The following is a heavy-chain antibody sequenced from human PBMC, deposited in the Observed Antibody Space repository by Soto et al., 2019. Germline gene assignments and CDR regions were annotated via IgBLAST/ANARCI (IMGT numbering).Heavy chain of an antibody. CDR1: GGTFSSYA. CDR3: ASGVGLAGNVAYYFDY. J-gene: IGHJ4*02. D-gene: IGHD6-19*01. CDR2: IIPIFGTA. Sequence: QVQLVQSGAEVKKPGSSVKVSCKASGGTFSSYAISWVRQAPGQGLEWMGGIIPIFGTANYAQKFQGRVTITADESTSTAYMELSRLRSEDTAVYYCASGVGLAGNVAYYFDYWGQGTLVTVSS. V-gene: IGHV1-69*01.